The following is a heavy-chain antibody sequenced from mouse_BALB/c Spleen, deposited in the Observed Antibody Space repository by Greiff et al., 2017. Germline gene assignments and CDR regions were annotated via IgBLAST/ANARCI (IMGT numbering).Heavy chain of an antibody. CDR3: ARGEGVYYGGSWFAY. CDR1: GFTFSSYA. Sequence: EVQGVESGGGLVKPGGSLKLSCAASGFTFSSYAMSWVRQTPEKRLEWVASISSGGSTYYPDSVKGRFTISRDNARNILYLQMSSLRSEDTAMYYCARGEGVYYGGSWFAYWGQGTLVTVSA. V-gene: IGHV5-6-5*01. J-gene: IGHJ3*01. D-gene: IGHD1-1*01. CDR2: ISSGGST.